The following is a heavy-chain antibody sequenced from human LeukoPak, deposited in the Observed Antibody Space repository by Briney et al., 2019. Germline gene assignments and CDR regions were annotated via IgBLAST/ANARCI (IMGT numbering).Heavy chain of an antibody. CDR3: ARHRRFPYYDFWSGPANDAFDI. J-gene: IGHJ3*02. Sequence: SVKVSCKASGGTFSSYTISWVRQAPGQGLEWMGRIIPILGIANYAQKFQGRVTITADKSTSTAYMELSSLRSEDTAVYYCARHRRFPYYDFWSGPANDAFDIWGQGTMVTVSS. CDR2: IIPILGIA. V-gene: IGHV1-69*02. D-gene: IGHD3-3*01. CDR1: GGTFSSYT.